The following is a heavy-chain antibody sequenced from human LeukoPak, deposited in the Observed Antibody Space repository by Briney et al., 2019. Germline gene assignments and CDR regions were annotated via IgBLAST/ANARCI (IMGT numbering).Heavy chain of an antibody. V-gene: IGHV3-23*01. D-gene: IGHD6-13*01. CDR2: ICGSGGST. Sequence: GGSLRLSCAASGFTFSSYAMSWVRQAPGKGLEWVSVICGSGGSTYYADSVKGRFTISRDNSKNTLYLQMNSLRAEDTAVYYCQGSSWNYYYYGMDVWGQGTTVTVSS. CDR1: GFTFSSYA. J-gene: IGHJ6*02. CDR3: QGSSWNYYYYGMDV.